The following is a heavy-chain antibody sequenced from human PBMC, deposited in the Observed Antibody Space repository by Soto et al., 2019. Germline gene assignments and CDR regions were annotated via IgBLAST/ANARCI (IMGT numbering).Heavy chain of an antibody. J-gene: IGHJ4*02. D-gene: IGHD6-19*01. CDR1: GFTLSASA. Sequence: EVQLVESGGGLVQPGGSLKLSCAASGFTLSASAMHWVRQASGKGLEWVGRIRSKANSYATAYAASVKGRFTISRDDSKNTAYLQMNSLKTEDTAVYYCTSVAALSRGDYWGQGTLVTVSS. V-gene: IGHV3-73*01. CDR3: TSVAALSRGDY. CDR2: IRSKANSYAT.